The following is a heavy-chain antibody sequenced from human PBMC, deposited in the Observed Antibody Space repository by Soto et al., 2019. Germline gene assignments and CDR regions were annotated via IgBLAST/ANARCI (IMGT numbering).Heavy chain of an antibody. CDR2: IHHSGAT. CDR3: ATQGFYRMGV. V-gene: IGHV4-4*02. CDR1: GDSITGDEW. J-gene: IGHJ6*02. Sequence: SETLSLTCAVSGDSITGDEWWSWVRQPPGKGLEWIGEIHHSGATNYNPSLKSRVTISIDKSKNQFSLKLNSATAADTAMFYCATQGFYRMGVWGRGTTVT.